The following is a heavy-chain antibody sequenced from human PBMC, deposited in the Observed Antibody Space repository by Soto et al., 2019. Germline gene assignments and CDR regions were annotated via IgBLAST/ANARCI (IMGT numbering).Heavy chain of an antibody. CDR3: ARARPVVPAAYWNNWFDP. CDR1: GCSISSYY. D-gene: IGHD2-2*01. J-gene: IGHJ5*02. CDR2: IYYSGST. Sequence: SETLSLTCTVSGCSISSYYWSWIRQPPGKGLEWIGYIYYSGSTNYNPSLKSRVTISVDTSKNQFSLKLSSVTAADTAVYYCARARPVVPAAYWNNWFDPWGQGTLVTVSS. V-gene: IGHV4-59*12.